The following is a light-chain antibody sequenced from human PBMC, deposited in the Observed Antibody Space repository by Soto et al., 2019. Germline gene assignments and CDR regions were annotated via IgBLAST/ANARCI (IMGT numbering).Light chain of an antibody. V-gene: IGLV1-44*01. Sequence: QSVLTQPLSVSASPGQRVTISCSGGSSNIGSNTVAWYQHLPGTAPPRLIFTAGQRPSGVPGRFSGFKSGTSASLAISGLQAGGEGDYSCSAWDNSLDGYVFGPGTKLTVL. CDR2: TAG. CDR1: SSNIGSNT. J-gene: IGLJ1*01. CDR3: SAWDNSLDGYV.